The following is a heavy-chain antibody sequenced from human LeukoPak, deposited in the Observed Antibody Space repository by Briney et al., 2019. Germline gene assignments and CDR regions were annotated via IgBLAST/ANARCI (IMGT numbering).Heavy chain of an antibody. CDR2: IYHSGST. CDR1: GGPISSGGYS. Sequence: PSETLSLTCAVSGGPISSGGYSWSWIRQPPGKGLEWIGYIYHSGSTYYNPSLKSRVTISVDRSKNQFSLKLSSVTAADTAVYYCARGYCSSTSCWFDPWGQGTLVTVSS. V-gene: IGHV4-30-2*01. CDR3: ARGYCSSTSCWFDP. J-gene: IGHJ5*02. D-gene: IGHD2-2*01.